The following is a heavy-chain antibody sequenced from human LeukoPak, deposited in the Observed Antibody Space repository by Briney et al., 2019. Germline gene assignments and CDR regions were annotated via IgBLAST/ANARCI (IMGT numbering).Heavy chain of an antibody. CDR3: AHRRRCTNGVCYIDLGYFDY. Sequence: ESGPTLVNPTQTLTLTCTFSGFSLSTSGVGVGWIRQPPGKALEWLALIYWDDDKRYSPSLKSRLTITKDTSKNQVVLTMTNMDPVDTATYYCAHRRRCTNGVCYIDLGYFDYWGQGTLVTVSS. CDR1: GFSLSTSGVG. J-gene: IGHJ4*02. D-gene: IGHD2-8*01. CDR2: IYWDDDK. V-gene: IGHV2-5*02.